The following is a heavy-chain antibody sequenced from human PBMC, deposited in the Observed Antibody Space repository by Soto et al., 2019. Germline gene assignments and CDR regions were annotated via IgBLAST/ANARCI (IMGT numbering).Heavy chain of an antibody. CDR1: GFTFNRHP. CDR2: ISHDGNNK. CDR3: ARASGHIYATLHGPFDH. J-gene: IGHJ4*02. D-gene: IGHD2-8*01. Sequence: QVQLVESGGGVVQPGRSLRLSCAASGFTFNRHPLHWVRQAPGKGLEWVAVISHDGNNKYYADSVKGRFTISRDNSMNMLYLQMHGLRTEDTAIFYCARASGHIYATLHGPFDHWVQGALVTVSS. V-gene: IGHV3-30-3*01.